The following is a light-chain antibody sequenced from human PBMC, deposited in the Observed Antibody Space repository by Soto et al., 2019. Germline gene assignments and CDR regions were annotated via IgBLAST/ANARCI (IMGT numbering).Light chain of an antibody. V-gene: IGKV3-20*01. CDR1: ESVSSGY. CDR3: QQYGSSPPS. Sequence: EIVLTQSPGTLSLSPGERVTLSCRASESVSSGYVGWYQQKPGQAPRLVIFGAIGRATGIPDRFRGGGSGTDFTLTISSLEPEDFAVYYCQQYGSSPPSFGQGTKLEIK. CDR2: GAI. J-gene: IGKJ2*01.